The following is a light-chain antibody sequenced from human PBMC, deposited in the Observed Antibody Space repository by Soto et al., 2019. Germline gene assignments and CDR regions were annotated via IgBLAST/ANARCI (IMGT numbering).Light chain of an antibody. J-gene: IGLJ3*02. CDR3: LLSYSGARPL. CDR1: TGAVTSGHY. CDR2: DTS. Sequence: QAVVTQEPSLTVSPGGTVTLTCGSSTGAVTSGHYPNWFQQKPGQAPRTLIYDTSNKHSWTPARFSGSLLGVKAALTLSGAQPEDEAEYYCLLSYSGARPLFGGGTTVTVL. V-gene: IGLV7-46*01.